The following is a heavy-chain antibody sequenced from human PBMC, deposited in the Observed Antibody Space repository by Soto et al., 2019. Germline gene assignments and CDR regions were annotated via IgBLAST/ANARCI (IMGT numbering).Heavy chain of an antibody. D-gene: IGHD3-16*01. CDR2: IVPMFGTS. CDR3: ARGDDFDYYYGVDV. Sequence: QVQLVQSGAEAKKPGSSVKVSCKASGGTFSNHAISWVRQAPGQGLEWMGGIVPMFGTSNYAQKFQGRVTTTADKSTNTAYMELSSLTSADTAVYYCARGDDFDYYYGVDVWGQGTTVTVSS. J-gene: IGHJ6*02. CDR1: GGTFSNHA. V-gene: IGHV1-69*06.